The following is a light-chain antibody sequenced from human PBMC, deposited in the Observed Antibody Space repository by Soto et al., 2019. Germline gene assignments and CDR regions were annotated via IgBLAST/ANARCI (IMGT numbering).Light chain of an antibody. CDR1: ESLLYNNTYDY. CDR3: MQSTQLPPT. CDR2: EVS. V-gene: IGKV2D-29*02. J-gene: IGKJ5*01. Sequence: EIVMTQSPLTLPVTPGEPASISVGSSESLLYNNTYDYLDWYVQKPGQSPQLLIYEVSTRVSGVPDRFSGSGSGTDFTLEISRVETDDVGIYYCMQSTQLPPTFGQGTRLEI.